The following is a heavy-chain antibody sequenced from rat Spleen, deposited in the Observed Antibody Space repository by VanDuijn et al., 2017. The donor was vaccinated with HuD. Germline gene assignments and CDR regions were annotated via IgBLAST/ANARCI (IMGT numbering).Heavy chain of an antibody. J-gene: IGHJ2*01. Sequence: EVQLVETGGGLVQPGRSLKLSCVASGFTFSSYWMYWVRQAPGKGLEWVASITNTGSSTYYPDSVKGRFTISRDNAKSTLYLQMDSLRSEDTATYYCATDHRYNSGFAYWGQGVMVTVSS. V-gene: IGHV5-31*01. CDR1: GFTFSSYW. D-gene: IGHD1-5*01. CDR2: ITNTGSST. CDR3: ATDHRYNSGFAY.